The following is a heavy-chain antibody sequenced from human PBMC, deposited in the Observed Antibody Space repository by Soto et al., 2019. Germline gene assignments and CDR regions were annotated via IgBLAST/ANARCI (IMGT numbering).Heavy chain of an antibody. CDR2: ISGSGSYI. CDR3: ARTNYHGSGSYYNHPFYYYGMDV. J-gene: IGHJ6*02. D-gene: IGHD3-10*01. Sequence: PGGSLRLSCAASGFTFSSFSMNWVRQAPGKGLEWVLSISGSGSYIYYADSVKGRFTISRDNAKNSLYLQMNSLRAEDTAVYYCARTNYHGSGSYYNHPFYYYGMDVWGQGTTVTVSS. CDR1: GFTFSSFS. V-gene: IGHV3-21*01.